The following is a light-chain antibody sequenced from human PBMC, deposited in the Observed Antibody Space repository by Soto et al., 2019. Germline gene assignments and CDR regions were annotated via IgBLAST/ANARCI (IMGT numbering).Light chain of an antibody. CDR2: DAS. Sequence: DIQMTRSPSTLSAPVGDRVTITCRASQSISSWLAWYQQKPGKAPKLLIYDASSLESGVPSRFSGSGSGTEFTLTISSLQPEDVATYYCQKYNSARWTFGQGTKVDIK. CDR3: QKYNSARWT. CDR1: QSISSW. J-gene: IGKJ1*01. V-gene: IGKV1-5*01.